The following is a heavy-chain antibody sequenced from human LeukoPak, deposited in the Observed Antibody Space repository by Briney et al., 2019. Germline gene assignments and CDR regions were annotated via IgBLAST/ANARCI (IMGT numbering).Heavy chain of an antibody. J-gene: IGHJ4*02. CDR3: ARENNDYGDLNNFDY. D-gene: IGHD4-17*01. Sequence: GRSLRLSCAASGFTFSSYAMHWVRQAPGKGLEWVAVISYDGSNKYYADSVKGRFTISRDNSKNTLYLQMNSLRAGDTAVYYCARENNDYGDLNNFDYWGQGTLVTVSS. CDR1: GFTFSSYA. CDR2: ISYDGSNK. V-gene: IGHV3-30-3*01.